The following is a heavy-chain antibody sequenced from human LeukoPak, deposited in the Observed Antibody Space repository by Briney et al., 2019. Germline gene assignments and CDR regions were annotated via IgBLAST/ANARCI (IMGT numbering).Heavy chain of an antibody. J-gene: IGHJ4*02. Sequence: PGGSLRLSCAASGFTFSSYNMNWVRQAPGKGLEWVSSISSSSSYIYYADSVKGRFTISRDNAKNSLYLQMNSLRAADTAVYYCARDSKDVVATATDYWGQGTLVTVSS. V-gene: IGHV3-21*01. CDR1: GFTFSSYN. CDR2: ISSSSSYI. CDR3: ARDSKDVVATATDY. D-gene: IGHD2-21*02.